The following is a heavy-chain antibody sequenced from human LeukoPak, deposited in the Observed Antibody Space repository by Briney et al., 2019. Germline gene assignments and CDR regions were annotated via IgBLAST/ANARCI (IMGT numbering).Heavy chain of an antibody. CDR3: AGLVGRYSSGLYYYYFDY. CDR2: MYLSGTT. CDR1: GDSINSLDL. D-gene: IGHD3-22*01. V-gene: IGHV4-4*02. Sequence: SATLSLTCTVSGDSINSLDLWSWVRQPPGKGLEWIGEMYLSGTTHSNPSVKSRVTISIDKSKNQFFLNLSSVTAADTAVYYCAGLVGRYSSGLYYYYFDYWGQGTLVTVSS. J-gene: IGHJ4*02.